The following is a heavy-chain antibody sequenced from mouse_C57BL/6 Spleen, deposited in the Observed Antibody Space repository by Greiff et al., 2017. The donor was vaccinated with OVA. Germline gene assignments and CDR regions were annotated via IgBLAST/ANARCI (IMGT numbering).Heavy chain of an antibody. CDR1: GYTFTSYW. D-gene: IGHD2-5*01. J-gene: IGHJ2*01. CDR3: ATYYSNYPYYFDY. V-gene: IGHV1-55*01. Sequence: QVQLKQSGAELVKPGASVKMSCKASGYTFTSYWITWVKQRPGQGLEWIGDIYPGSGSTNYNEKFKSKATLTVDTSSSTAYMQLSSLTSEDSAVYYCATYYSNYPYYFDYWGQGTTLTVSS. CDR2: IYPGSGST.